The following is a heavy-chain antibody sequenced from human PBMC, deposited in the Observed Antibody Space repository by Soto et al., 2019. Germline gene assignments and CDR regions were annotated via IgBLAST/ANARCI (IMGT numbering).Heavy chain of an antibody. CDR2: INPNSGGT. Sequence: ASVKVSCKASGYTFTGYYMHLLRQAPGQGLEWMGWINPNSGGTNYAQKLQGRVTMTTDTSTSTAYMELRSLRSDDTAVYYCARERRAYGDSHDAFDIWGQGTMVTVSS. CDR1: GYTFTGYY. CDR3: ARERRAYGDSHDAFDI. V-gene: IGHV1-2*02. D-gene: IGHD4-17*01. J-gene: IGHJ3*02.